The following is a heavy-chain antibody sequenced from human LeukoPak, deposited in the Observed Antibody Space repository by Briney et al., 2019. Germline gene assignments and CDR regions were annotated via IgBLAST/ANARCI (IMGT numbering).Heavy chain of an antibody. CDR2: IYHSGST. CDR1: GYSISSGYY. CDR3: ARGDAWELLPTFFDY. D-gene: IGHD1-26*01. J-gene: IGHJ4*02. Sequence: SETLSLTCTVSGYSISSGYYWGWIRQPPGKGLEWIGSIYHSGSTYYNPSLKSRVTISVDTSKNQFSLELSSVTAADTAVYYCARGDAWELLPTFFDYWGQGTLVTVSS. V-gene: IGHV4-38-2*02.